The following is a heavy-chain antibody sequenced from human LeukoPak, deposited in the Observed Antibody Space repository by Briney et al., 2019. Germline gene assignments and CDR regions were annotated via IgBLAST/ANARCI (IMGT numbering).Heavy chain of an antibody. CDR2: IRYDGSNK. D-gene: IGHD2-8*01. Sequence: GGSLRLSCAPSGFTFSSYGMHWVSQARGKGGEWVAFIRYDGSNKYYTDCVKGRFTISRDNSKKTMYLQMNRLTAEDTAVYYCAKGRGWSASYYYYYMDVWGKGTTVTISS. CDR1: GFTFSSYG. J-gene: IGHJ6*03. CDR3: AKGRGWSASYYYYYMDV. V-gene: IGHV3-30*02.